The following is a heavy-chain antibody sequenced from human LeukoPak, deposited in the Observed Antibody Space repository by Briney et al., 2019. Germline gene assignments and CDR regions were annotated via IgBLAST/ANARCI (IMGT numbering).Heavy chain of an antibody. CDR3: ARIRGLYGSYFRGGEATSRGFDI. J-gene: IGHJ3*02. Sequence: ASVKVSCKASGYTFTSYYMHWVRQAPGQGLEWMGIINPSGGSTSYAQKFQGRVTMTRDMSTSTVYMELSSLKASDTAMYYCARIRGLYGSYFRGGEATSRGFDIWGQGTMVTVSS. V-gene: IGHV1-46*01. CDR1: GYTFTSYY. D-gene: IGHD1-26*01. CDR2: INPSGGST.